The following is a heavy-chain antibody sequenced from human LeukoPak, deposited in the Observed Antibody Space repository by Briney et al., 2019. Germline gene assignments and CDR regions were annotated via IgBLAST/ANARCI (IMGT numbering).Heavy chain of an antibody. CDR3: ARGIGRYSSSSGAFDI. Sequence: SETLSLTCIVSGGSISNYYWSWIRQPPGKGLEWIGYIYYTGSTNYNPSLKSRVTISVDTSKNQFSLKLSSVTAADTAVYYCARGIGRYSSSSGAFDIWGQGTMVTVSS. D-gene: IGHD6-6*01. CDR2: IYYTGST. CDR1: GGSISNYY. J-gene: IGHJ3*02. V-gene: IGHV4-59*01.